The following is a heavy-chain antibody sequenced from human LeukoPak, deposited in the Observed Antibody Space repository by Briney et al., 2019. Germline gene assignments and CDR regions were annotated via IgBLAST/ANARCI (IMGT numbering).Heavy chain of an antibody. CDR2: IYYSGST. D-gene: IGHD7-27*01. CDR3: ARDTALGRAFDI. CDR1: GGSISSYY. Sequence: SETLSLTCTVSGGSISSYYWSWIRQPPGKGLEWIGYIYYSGSTNYNPSLKSRVTISVDTSKNQFSLKLSSVTAADTAVYYCARDTALGRAFDIWGQGTMVTVSS. J-gene: IGHJ3*02. V-gene: IGHV4-59*12.